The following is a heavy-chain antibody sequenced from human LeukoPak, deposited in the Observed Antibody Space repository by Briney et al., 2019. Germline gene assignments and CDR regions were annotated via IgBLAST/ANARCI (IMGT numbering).Heavy chain of an antibody. Sequence: GGSLRLSCAASGFTFSNAWMSWVRQAPGKGLEWVGRIKSKTDGGTTDYAAPVKGRFTISRDDSKNTLYLQMNSLKTEDTAVYYCWVVVAATSSNYYYYMDVWGKGTTVTVSS. CDR2: IKSKTDGGTT. J-gene: IGHJ6*03. CDR1: GFTFSNAW. D-gene: IGHD2-15*01. CDR3: WVVVAATSSNYYYYMDV. V-gene: IGHV3-15*01.